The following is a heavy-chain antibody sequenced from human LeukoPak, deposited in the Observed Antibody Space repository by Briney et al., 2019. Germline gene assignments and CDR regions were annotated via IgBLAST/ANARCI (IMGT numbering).Heavy chain of an antibody. J-gene: IGHJ4*02. D-gene: IGHD6-6*01. V-gene: IGHV4-34*01. CDR3: ARARRGSTSSPFRSSIAARNYFDY. Sequence: SETLSLTCAVYGGSFSGYYWSWIRQPPGKGLEWIREINHSGSTNYNPSLKSRVTISVDTSKNQFSLKLSSVTAADTAVYYCARARRGSTSSPFRSSIAARNYFDYWGQGTLVTVSS. CDR1: GGSFSGYY. CDR2: INHSGST.